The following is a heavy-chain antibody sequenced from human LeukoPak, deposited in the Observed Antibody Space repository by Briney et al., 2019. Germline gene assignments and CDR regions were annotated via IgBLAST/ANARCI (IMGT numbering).Heavy chain of an antibody. D-gene: IGHD2-15*01. CDR2: ISYDGSDK. V-gene: IGHV3-30*03. CDR1: GFTFSNDG. J-gene: IGHJ4*02. CDR3: ARDRCSGGICYSFDQ. Sequence: GGSLRLSCAASGFTFSNDGMHWVRQAPGRGLEWVALISYDGSDKHYADSVKGRFTVSRDNSKNTLYLQMNSLRAEDTAVYYCARDRCSGGICYSFDQWGQGTLVTVSS.